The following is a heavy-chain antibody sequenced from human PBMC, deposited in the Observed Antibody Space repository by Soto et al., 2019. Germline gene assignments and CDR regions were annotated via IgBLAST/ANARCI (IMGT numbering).Heavy chain of an antibody. D-gene: IGHD2-2*02. V-gene: IGHV3-23*01. Sequence: GGSLRLSCAASGFTFSSYAMSWVRQAPGKGLEWVSAISGSGGSTYYADSVKGRFTISRDNSKNTLYLQMNSLRAEDTAVYYCAKDLSSSSTSCYSGCYYYGMDVWGQGTTVTVSS. CDR1: GFTFSSYA. CDR3: AKDLSSSSTSCYSGCYYYGMDV. J-gene: IGHJ6*02. CDR2: ISGSGGST.